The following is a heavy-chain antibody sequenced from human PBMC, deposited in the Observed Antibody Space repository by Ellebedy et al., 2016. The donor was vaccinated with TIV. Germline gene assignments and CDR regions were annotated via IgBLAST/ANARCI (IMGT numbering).Heavy chain of an antibody. J-gene: IGHJ4*02. V-gene: IGHV3-23*01. CDR3: AVKITTIY. Sequence: GESLKISCAASGFIISGDWMSWVRQAPGKGPEWVSGISNSGGSTYYADSVKGRFTISRDNSKNTLYLQMNSLRAEDTAMYYCAVKITTIYWGQGTLVTVSS. CDR1: GFIISGDW. CDR2: ISNSGGST. D-gene: IGHD4-11*01.